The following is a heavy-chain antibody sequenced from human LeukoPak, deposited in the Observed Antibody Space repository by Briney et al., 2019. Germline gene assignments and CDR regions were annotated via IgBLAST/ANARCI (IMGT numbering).Heavy chain of an antibody. CDR3: ARDDRDSSGYYYHYFDY. J-gene: IGHJ4*02. Sequence: SETLSLTCTVSGGSISSYYWSWIRQPPGKGLEWIGYIYYSGGTNYNPSLKSRVTISVDTSKNQFSLKLSSVTAADTAVYYCARDDRDSSGYYYHYFDYWGQGTLVTVSS. CDR2: IYYSGGT. D-gene: IGHD3-22*01. CDR1: GGSISSYY. V-gene: IGHV4-59*01.